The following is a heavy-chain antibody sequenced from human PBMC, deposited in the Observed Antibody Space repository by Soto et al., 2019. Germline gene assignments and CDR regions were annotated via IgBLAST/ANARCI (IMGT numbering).Heavy chain of an antibody. CDR2: IHYNGRT. D-gene: IGHD5-18*01. CDR3: AAALYSYGPYDFYYYGLDV. V-gene: IGHV4-59*01. CDR1: GDSISNYY. J-gene: IGHJ6*02. Sequence: QVHLQESGPGLAKPSETLSLTCTVSGDSISNYYWTWIRQPQGKGLEWMGNIHYNGRTNYNPSLKSRDAISKDMRKHQFTVKLRSPTSADTAVYYCAAALYSYGPYDFYYYGLDVWGQGTTVTVSS.